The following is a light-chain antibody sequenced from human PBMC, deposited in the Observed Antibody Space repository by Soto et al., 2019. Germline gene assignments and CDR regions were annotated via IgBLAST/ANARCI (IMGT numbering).Light chain of an antibody. J-gene: IGKJ5*01. CDR3: QQRSSWPPT. V-gene: IGKV3-11*01. CDR2: DAS. Sequence: DIVFTQSPDTLSLSPGERATLSCRASQSVSSYLAWYQQKPGQAPRLLIYDASNRATGIPARFSGSVSGTDGTLTITSLEPEDGAVYDGQQRSSWPPTFGQGTRLEIK. CDR1: QSVSSY.